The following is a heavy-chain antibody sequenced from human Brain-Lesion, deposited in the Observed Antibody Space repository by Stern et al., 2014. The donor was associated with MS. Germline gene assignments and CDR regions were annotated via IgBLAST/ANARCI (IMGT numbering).Heavy chain of an antibody. J-gene: IGHJ4*02. CDR3: ASGYRIFDY. D-gene: IGHD5-18*01. V-gene: IGHV4-61*02. Sequence: VQLVESGPGLVKPSQTLSLTCTVSGGSISSGSDYWSWIRQPVGKGLEWIGLTHPRGSAFYTPSLKSRVPISTDTPMNQFSLELNSATAADTAIYYCASGYRIFDYWGQGILVTVSS. CDR2: THPRGSA. CDR1: GGSISSGSDY.